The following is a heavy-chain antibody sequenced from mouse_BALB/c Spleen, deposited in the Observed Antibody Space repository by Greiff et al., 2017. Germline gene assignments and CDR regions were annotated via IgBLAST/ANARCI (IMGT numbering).Heavy chain of an antibody. CDR2: ISDGGSYT. CDR3: ARVGFFAY. Sequence: EVHLVESGGGLVKPGGSLKLSCAASGFTFSDYYMYWVRQTPEKRLEWVATISDGGSYTYYPDSVKGRFTISRDNAKNNLYLQMSSLKSEDTAMYYCARVGFFAYWGQGTLVTVSA. J-gene: IGHJ3*01. V-gene: IGHV5-4*02. CDR1: GFTFSDYY. D-gene: IGHD2-2*01.